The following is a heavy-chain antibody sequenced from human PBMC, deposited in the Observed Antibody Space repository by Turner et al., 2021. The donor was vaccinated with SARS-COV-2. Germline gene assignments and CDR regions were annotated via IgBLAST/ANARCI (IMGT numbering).Heavy chain of an antibody. J-gene: IGHJ5*02. V-gene: IGHV3-23*01. CDR2: ISGSGGST. D-gene: IGHD5-18*01. CDR1: GFTFSSYG. Sequence: VQLLESGGGLVQPGGSLRLSCSASGFTFSSYGMSWVGQAPGKGREWVAAISGSGGSTYYADSVKGRFTISRDNSKNTLYLQMNSLRAEDTAVYYCAKTDTAMVPYNWFDPWGQGTLVTVSS. CDR3: AKTDTAMVPYNWFDP.